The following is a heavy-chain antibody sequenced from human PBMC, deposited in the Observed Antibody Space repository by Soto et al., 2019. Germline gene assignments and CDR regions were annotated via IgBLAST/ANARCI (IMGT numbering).Heavy chain of an antibody. CDR2: IYYSGST. D-gene: IGHD3-3*01. V-gene: IGHV4-31*03. CDR1: GGSISSGGYY. Sequence: SETLSLTCTVSGGSISSGGYYWSWIRQHPGKGLEWIGYIYYSGSTYYNPSLKSRVTISVDTSKNQFSPKLSSVTAADTAVYYCAXGRSITIFGVVPPLFDYWGQGTLVTVSS. J-gene: IGHJ4*02. CDR3: AXGRSITIFGVVPPLFDY.